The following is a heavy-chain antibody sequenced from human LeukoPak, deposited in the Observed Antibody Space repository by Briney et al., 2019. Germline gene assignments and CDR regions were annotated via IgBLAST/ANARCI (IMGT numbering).Heavy chain of an antibody. D-gene: IGHD6-6*01. CDR1: GFTFSSYA. J-gene: IGHJ1*01. CDR2: ISGNSGPT. Sequence: GGCLRLSCSASGFTFSSYAMSWIRQAPGKWLEWVSSISGNSGPTYTAAAERGRSTISRDYSKNPLHLQLNSMRDDATAITYLAKDATTMPARPGYWGQGTVVSVSS. V-gene: IGHV3-23*01. CDR3: AKDATTMPARPGY.